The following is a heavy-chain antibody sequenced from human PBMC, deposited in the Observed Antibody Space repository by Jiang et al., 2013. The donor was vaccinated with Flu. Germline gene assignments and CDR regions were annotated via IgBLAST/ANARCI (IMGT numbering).Heavy chain of an antibody. CDR2: ISITSRYI. J-gene: IGHJ6*02. V-gene: IGHV3-21*01. CDR3: AREKPSKTYVHFYGMDV. Sequence: RLACVASGFTFNTYTMNWVRQAPGKGLEWVASISITSRYIYFADSVRGRFTISRDNARNSVYLQMNSLTAGDTAVYYCAREKPSKTYVHFYGMDVWGQGTTVTVTS. CDR1: GFTFNTYT. D-gene: IGHD4-11*01.